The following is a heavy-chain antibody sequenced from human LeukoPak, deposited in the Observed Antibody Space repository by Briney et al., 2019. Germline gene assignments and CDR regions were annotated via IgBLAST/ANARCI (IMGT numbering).Heavy chain of an antibody. CDR1: GYTFTSYG. CDR2: IIPIFGTA. CDR3: ARDPVGIVVVPRDYYYYGMDV. J-gene: IGHJ6*02. Sequence: ASVKVSCKASGYTFTSYGISWVRQAPGQGLEWMGGIIPIFGTANYAQKFQGRVTITADESTSTAYMELSSLRSEDTAVYYCARDPVGIVVVPRDYYYYGMDVWGQGTTVTVSS. D-gene: IGHD2-21*01. V-gene: IGHV1-69*13.